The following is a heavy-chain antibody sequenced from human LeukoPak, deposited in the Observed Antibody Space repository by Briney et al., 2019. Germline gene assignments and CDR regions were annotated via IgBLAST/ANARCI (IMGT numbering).Heavy chain of an antibody. V-gene: IGHV3-53*01. D-gene: IGHD1-26*01. CDR2: IYSGGST. CDR3: ARGAESKSYFDP. Sequence: GGSLRLSCAASGFTVSDNCMSWVRQAPGKGLEWVSVIYSGGSTYNVDSVKGRFTISRDISKNTLYLQMNSLRAEDTAVYYCARGAESKSYFDPWGQGTLVTVSS. J-gene: IGHJ5*02. CDR1: GFTVSDNC.